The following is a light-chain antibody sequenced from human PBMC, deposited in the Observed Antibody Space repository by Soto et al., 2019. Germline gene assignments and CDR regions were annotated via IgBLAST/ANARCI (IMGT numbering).Light chain of an antibody. CDR2: TAS. Sequence: DIQMTPSASTLSASVGDRVTITCRASQSISSWLAWYQQKPGKAPKFLIYTASSLQSGVPSRFSGSGSGTDFTLTISSLQPEDSATYYCQHSYGTPITFGQGTRLEIK. CDR3: QHSYGTPIT. V-gene: IGKV1-39*01. CDR1: QSISSW. J-gene: IGKJ5*01.